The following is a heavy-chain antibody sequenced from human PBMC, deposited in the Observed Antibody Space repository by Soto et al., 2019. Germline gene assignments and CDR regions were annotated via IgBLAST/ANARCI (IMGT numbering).Heavy chain of an antibody. V-gene: IGHV3-23*01. CDR2: ITGSADRT. J-gene: IGHJ4*02. CDR3: ARMYSSSCDY. CDR1: GFTFSTYA. D-gene: IGHD6-13*01. Sequence: EVQLLESGGDLVQPGGSLRLSCAASGFTFSTYAMRWVRQAPGKGLEWVSSITGSADRTYYADSVKGRFTISRDNSQSTLHLQMNSLRAEDTAVYYCARMYSSSCDYWGQGTLVTVSS.